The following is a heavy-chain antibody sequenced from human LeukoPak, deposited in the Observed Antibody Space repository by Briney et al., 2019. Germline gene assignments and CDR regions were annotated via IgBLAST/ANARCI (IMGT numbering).Heavy chain of an antibody. D-gene: IGHD1-1*01. J-gene: IGHJ6*03. CDR2: IRYDGSNK. Sequence: GGSLRLSCAASGFTFSSYGMHWVRQAPGKGLEWVAFIRYDGSNKYYADSVKGRFTISRDNSKNTLYLQMNSLRAEDTAVYYCAKTNVNWNDAYIYYYYYYMDVWGKGTTVTVSS. CDR1: GFTFSSYG. CDR3: AKTNVNWNDAYIYYYYYYMDV. V-gene: IGHV3-30*02.